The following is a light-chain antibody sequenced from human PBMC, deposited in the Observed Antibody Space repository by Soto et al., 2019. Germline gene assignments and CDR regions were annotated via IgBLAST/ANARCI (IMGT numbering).Light chain of an antibody. J-gene: IGKJ5*01. CDR1: QSVSSY. Sequence: EIVLTQFPATPSLSPGERATLSCRASQSVSSYLAWYQQKPGQAPRLLIYDASNRATGIPARFSGSGSGTDFTLTISSLEPEDFAVYYCQQRSNWPITFGQGTRLEIK. CDR2: DAS. CDR3: QQRSNWPIT. V-gene: IGKV3-11*01.